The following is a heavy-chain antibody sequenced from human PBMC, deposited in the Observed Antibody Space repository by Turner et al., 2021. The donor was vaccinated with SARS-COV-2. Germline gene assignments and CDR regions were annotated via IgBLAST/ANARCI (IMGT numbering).Heavy chain of an antibody. Sequence: QVQLQESGPGLVQPSETLFLTCTVSGGSISSYYCSWIRQPPGKGLGWIGYIHYSGSTNYNPSLKSRVTISVDTSKNQFSLKLSSVTAAGTAVYYCARHGFSGWDGGGMDVWGQGTTVTVSS. CDR2: IHYSGST. J-gene: IGHJ6*02. CDR3: ARHGFSGWDGGGMDV. D-gene: IGHD6-19*01. CDR1: GGSISSYY. V-gene: IGHV4-59*08.